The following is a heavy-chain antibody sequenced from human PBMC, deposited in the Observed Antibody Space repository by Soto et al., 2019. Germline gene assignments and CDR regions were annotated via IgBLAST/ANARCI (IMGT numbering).Heavy chain of an antibody. CDR1: GYTFPGYY. Sequence: ASVKVSFKASGYTFPGYYMHWLRQAPGQGLEWVGWINPNSGGTNYAQKFQGRVTMTRDTSISTAYMELSRLRSDDTAVYYCARVRIQIWLPHLDYLGQGTLVAVS. D-gene: IGHD5-18*01. J-gene: IGHJ4*02. CDR3: ARVRIQIWLPHLDY. V-gene: IGHV1-2*02. CDR2: INPNSGGT.